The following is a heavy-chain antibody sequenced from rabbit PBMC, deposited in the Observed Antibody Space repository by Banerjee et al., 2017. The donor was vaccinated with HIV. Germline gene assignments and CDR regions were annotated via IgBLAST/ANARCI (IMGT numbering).Heavy chain of an antibody. V-gene: IGHV1S45*01. J-gene: IGHJ4*01. CDR3: ARDRDYSHGYDDRYVMFNL. CDR2: IYTGTSGST. CDR1: GFDLSSYYY. Sequence: QEQLEESGGGLVTPAGTLTLTCKASGFDLSSYYYMCWVRQAPGKGLELIACIYTGTSGSTYYASWAKGRFTISKTSSTTVTLQMTSLTAADTATYFCARDRDYSHGYDDRYVMFNLWGQGTLVTVS. D-gene: IGHD6-1*01.